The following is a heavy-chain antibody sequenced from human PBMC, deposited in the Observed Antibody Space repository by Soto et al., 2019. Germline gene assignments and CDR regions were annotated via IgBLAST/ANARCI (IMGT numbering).Heavy chain of an antibody. CDR3: ARVGDQSDIVVVPAAMHWFDP. CDR2: IIPIFGTA. D-gene: IGHD2-2*01. V-gene: IGHV1-69*13. Sequence: SVKVSCKASGGTFSSYAISWVRQAPGQGLEWMGGIIPIFGTANYAQKFQGRVTITADESTSTAYMELSSLRSEDTAVYYCARVGDQSDIVVVPAAMHWFDPWGQGTLVTVSS. J-gene: IGHJ5*02. CDR1: GGTFSSYA.